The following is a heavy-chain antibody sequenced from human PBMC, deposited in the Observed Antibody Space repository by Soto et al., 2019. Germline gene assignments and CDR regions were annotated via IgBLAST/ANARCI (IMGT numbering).Heavy chain of an antibody. CDR2: ISSSSSYI. D-gene: IGHD4-4*01. V-gene: IGHV3-21*01. CDR3: ARVPDYSNYVDWFDP. J-gene: IGHJ5*02. CDR1: GFTSSSYS. Sequence: GGSLRLSCAASGFTSSSYSMNWVRQAPGKALEWVSSISSSSSYIYYADSVKGRFTISRDNAKNSLYLQMNSLRAEDTAVYYCARVPDYSNYVDWFDPWGQGTLVTVSS.